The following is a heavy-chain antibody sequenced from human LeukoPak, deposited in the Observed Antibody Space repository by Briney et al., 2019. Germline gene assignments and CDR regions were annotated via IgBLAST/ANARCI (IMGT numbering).Heavy chain of an antibody. Sequence: SVKVSCKASGGTFSSYAISWVRQAPGQGLEWMGGIIPIFGTANYAQKFQGRVTITTDESTSTAYMELSSLRSEDTAVYYCARNGGRELRSWFDPWGQGTLVTVSS. CDR1: GGTFSSYA. CDR2: IIPIFGTA. J-gene: IGHJ5*02. CDR3: ARNGGRELRSWFDP. V-gene: IGHV1-69*05. D-gene: IGHD4-23*01.